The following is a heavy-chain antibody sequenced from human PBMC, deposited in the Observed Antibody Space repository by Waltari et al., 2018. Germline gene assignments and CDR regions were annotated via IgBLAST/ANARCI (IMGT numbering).Heavy chain of an antibody. V-gene: IGHV3-33*01. Sequence: QVQLVESGGGVVQPGKSLRLSCAASGFTFRDHGMHWVRQAHGKGLEWLAVIWYDGTNKYYRDSVKGRFTISRDNSKRTLYLHLNNLRGEDTAVYYCARASYDISSGFTPFDYWGQGTLVTVSA. J-gene: IGHJ4*02. CDR2: IWYDGTNK. D-gene: IGHD3-3*01. CDR1: GFTFRDHG. CDR3: ARASYDISSGFTPFDY.